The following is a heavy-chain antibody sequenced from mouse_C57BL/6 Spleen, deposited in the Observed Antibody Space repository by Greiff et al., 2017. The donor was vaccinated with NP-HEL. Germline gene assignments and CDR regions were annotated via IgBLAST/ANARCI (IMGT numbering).Heavy chain of an antibody. D-gene: IGHD4-1*01. CDR1: GYTFTSYW. CDR2: IYPGSGST. J-gene: IGHJ2*01. Sequence: QVQLQQPGAELVKPGASVKMSCKASGYTFTSYWITWVKQRPGQGLEWIGDIYPGSGSTNYNEKFKSKATLTVDTSSSTPYMQLSSLTSEDSAVYYCARERSANWEDWGQGTTLTVSS. V-gene: IGHV1-55*01. CDR3: ARERSANWED.